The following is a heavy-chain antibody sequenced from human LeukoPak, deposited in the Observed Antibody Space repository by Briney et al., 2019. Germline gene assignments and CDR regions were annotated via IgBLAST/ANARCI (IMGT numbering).Heavy chain of an antibody. J-gene: IGHJ5*02. CDR3: ARVPLNGVNFPFDP. Sequence: SETLSLTCTVSGGSISSSSYYWGWIRQPPGKGLEWIGSIYYSGSTYYNPSLKSRVTISVDTSKNQFSLKLSSVTAADTAVYYCARVPLNGVNFPFDPWARGTLVTVS. V-gene: IGHV4-39*07. D-gene: IGHD4-23*01. CDR1: GGSISSSSYY. CDR2: IYYSGST.